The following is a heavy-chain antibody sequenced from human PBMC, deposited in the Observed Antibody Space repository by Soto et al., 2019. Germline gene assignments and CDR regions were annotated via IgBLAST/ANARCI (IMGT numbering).Heavy chain of an antibody. D-gene: IGHD6-6*01. CDR2: IIPIFGTA. CDR1: GGAFSSYA. V-gene: IGHV1-69*01. Sequence: QVQLVQSGAEVKKPGSSVKVSCKASGGAFSSYAISWVRQAPGQGLEWMGGIIPIFGTANYAQKFQGRVTIAGDESTSTAYMELSSLRSEDTAVYYCARGGMSRAASSGDNWFDPWGQGTLVTVSS. J-gene: IGHJ5*02. CDR3: ARGGMSRAASSGDNWFDP.